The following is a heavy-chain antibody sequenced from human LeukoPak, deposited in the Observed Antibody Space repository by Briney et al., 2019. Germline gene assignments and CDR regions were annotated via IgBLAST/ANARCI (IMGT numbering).Heavy chain of an antibody. CDR3: ARDLTIVVPPAFWFDP. CDR1: DYSISSGYY. D-gene: IGHD3-22*01. J-gene: IGHJ5*02. Sequence: SETLSLTCTVSDYSISSGYYWGWIRQPPGKGLEWIGSIYHSGSTYYNPSLKSRVTMSVDTSKNQFSLKLSSVTAADTAVYYCARDLTIVVPPAFWFDPWGQGTLVTVSS. CDR2: IYHSGST. V-gene: IGHV4-38-2*02.